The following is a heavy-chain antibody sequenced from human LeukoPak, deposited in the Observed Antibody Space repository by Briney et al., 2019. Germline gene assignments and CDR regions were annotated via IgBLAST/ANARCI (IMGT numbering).Heavy chain of an antibody. J-gene: IGHJ4*02. Sequence: PSETLSLTCTVSGGSISSGGYCWSWIRQHPGKGLEWIGYIYYSGSTYYNPSLKSRVTISVDTSKNQFSLKLSSVTAADTAVYYCAREGRFDDFWSGYIDYWGQGTLVTVSS. CDR3: AREGRFDDFWSGYIDY. D-gene: IGHD3-3*01. V-gene: IGHV4-31*03. CDR2: IYYSGST. CDR1: GGSISSGGYC.